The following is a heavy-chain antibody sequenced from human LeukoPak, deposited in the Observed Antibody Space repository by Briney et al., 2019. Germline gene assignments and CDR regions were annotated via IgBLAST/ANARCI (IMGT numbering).Heavy chain of an antibody. D-gene: IGHD3-22*01. CDR2: IYHSGST. CDR3: ARGRRAYYYDSSGYNPFDY. Sequence: PSETLSLTCAVSGGSISSGGYSWSWIRQPPGKGLEWIGYIYHSGSTYYNPSLKSRVTISVDRSKNQFSLKLSSVTAADTAVYYCARGRRAYYYDSSGYNPFDYWGQGTLVTVSS. J-gene: IGHJ4*02. V-gene: IGHV4-30-2*01. CDR1: GGSISSGGYS.